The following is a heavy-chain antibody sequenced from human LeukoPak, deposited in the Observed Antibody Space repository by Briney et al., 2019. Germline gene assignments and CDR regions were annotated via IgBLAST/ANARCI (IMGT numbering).Heavy chain of an antibody. CDR2: ISYDGSNK. CDR1: GFTFSSYA. V-gene: IGHV3-30*04. Sequence: GGSLRLSCAASGFTFSSYAMSWVRQAPGKGLEWVAVISYDGSNKYYADSVKGRFTISRDNSKNTLYLQMNSLRAEDTAVYYCARERIPLTGGFDYWGQGTLVTVSS. CDR3: ARERIPLTGGFDY. J-gene: IGHJ4*02. D-gene: IGHD3-9*01.